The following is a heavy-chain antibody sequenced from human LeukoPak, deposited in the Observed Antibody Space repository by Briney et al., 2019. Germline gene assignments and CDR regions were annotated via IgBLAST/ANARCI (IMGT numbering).Heavy chain of an antibody. CDR3: ARGGVDWTFDY. V-gene: IGHV4-4*07. J-gene: IGHJ4*02. D-gene: IGHD3-9*01. Sequence: PSETLSLTCTVSGGSISNYYWRWIRQPAGKGLEWIGHIYTSGSTNYNPTLKSRVTMSVDTSKNQFSLNLSSVAAADTAVYYCARGGVDWTFDYWGQGTLVTVSS. CDR1: GGSISNYY. CDR2: IYTSGST.